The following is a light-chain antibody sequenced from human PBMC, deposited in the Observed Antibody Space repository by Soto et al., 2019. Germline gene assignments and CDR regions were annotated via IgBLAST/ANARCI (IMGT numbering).Light chain of an antibody. CDR1: QSISSY. J-gene: IGKJ4*02. Sequence: DIQMTQSPSSLSASVGDRVTITCRASQSISSYLNWYQQKPGKAPKLLIYAASSLQSGVPSRFSGSGSGTDFTLTISRLQPEDFATYYCQQGYSTPLTFGGGTEVVIK. CDR2: AAS. CDR3: QQGYSTPLT. V-gene: IGKV1-39*01.